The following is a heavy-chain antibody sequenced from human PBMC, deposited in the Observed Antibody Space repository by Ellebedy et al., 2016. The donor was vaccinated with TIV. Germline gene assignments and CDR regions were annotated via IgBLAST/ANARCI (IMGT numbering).Heavy chain of an antibody. CDR3: ARGDSYGGKDFDY. J-gene: IGHJ4*02. CDR1: GGSISSYY. Sequence: MPSETLSLTCTVSGGSISSYYWSWIRQPPGKGLEWIGYIYYSGSTNYNPSLKSRVTISVDTSKNQFSLKLSSVTAADTAVYYCARGDSYGGKDFDYWGQGTLVTVSS. D-gene: IGHD5-18*01. CDR2: IYYSGST. V-gene: IGHV4-59*01.